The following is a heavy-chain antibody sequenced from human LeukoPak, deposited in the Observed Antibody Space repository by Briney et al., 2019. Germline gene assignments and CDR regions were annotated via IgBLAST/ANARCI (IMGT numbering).Heavy chain of an antibody. CDR2: IYYSGST. J-gene: IGHJ4*02. CDR1: GGSISNYY. CDR3: ARRGYSSGWYYFDY. V-gene: IGHV4-59*08. Sequence: SETLSLTYTVSGGSISNYYWNWIRQPPGKGLEFIGYIYYSGSTTYNPSLKSRVTISVDTSKNQFSLKLISVTAADTAVYYCARRGYSSGWYYFDYWGQGTLVTVSS. D-gene: IGHD6-19*01.